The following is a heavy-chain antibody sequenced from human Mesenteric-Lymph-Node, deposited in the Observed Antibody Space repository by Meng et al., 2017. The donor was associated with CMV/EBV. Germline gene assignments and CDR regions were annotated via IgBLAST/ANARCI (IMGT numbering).Heavy chain of an antibody. CDR2: IYHSGST. Sequence: SETLSLTCTVSGGSISSGNYFWSWIRQPPGKGLEWIGYIYHSGSTSYNPSLESRVTISVDTTKNQFSLKLSSVTAADTAVYYCARDYGDYEGNYYYGMDVWGQGTTVTVSS. V-gene: IGHV4-30-4*08. D-gene: IGHD4-17*01. J-gene: IGHJ6*02. CDR1: GGSISSGNYF. CDR3: ARDYGDYEGNYYYGMDV.